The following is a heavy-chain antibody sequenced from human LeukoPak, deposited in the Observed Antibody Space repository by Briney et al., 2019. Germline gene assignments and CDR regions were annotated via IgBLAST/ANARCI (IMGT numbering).Heavy chain of an antibody. Sequence: ASVKVSCKASGVTFSSYAISWVRQAPGQGLEWMGGIIPIFGTANYAQKVQGRFTITTDNSTSTAYMELSSLRSEDTAVYYCSRYHAALVGGTRVNYFDYWGQGTLVTVSS. J-gene: IGHJ4*02. V-gene: IGHV1-69*05. CDR1: GVTFSSYA. CDR3: SRYHAALVGGTRVNYFDY. D-gene: IGHD1-26*01. CDR2: IIPIFGTA.